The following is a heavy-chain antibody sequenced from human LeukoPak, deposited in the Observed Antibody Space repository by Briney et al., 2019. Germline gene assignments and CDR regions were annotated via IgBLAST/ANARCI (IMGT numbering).Heavy chain of an antibody. Sequence: SQTLSLTCAISGDSVSSNSVTWNWIRQSPSRGLEWLGRTYYRSTWHNDYAVSVRSRITVNPDTSKNQFSLHLNSVTPEDTAVYYCARRLTQYDCFDPWGQGILVTVSS. V-gene: IGHV6-1*01. CDR3: ARRLTQYDCFDP. D-gene: IGHD2-2*01. J-gene: IGHJ5*02. CDR2: TYYRSTWHN. CDR1: GDSVSSNSVT.